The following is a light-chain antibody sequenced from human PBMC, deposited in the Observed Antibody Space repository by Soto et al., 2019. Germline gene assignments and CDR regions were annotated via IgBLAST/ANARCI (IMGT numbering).Light chain of an antibody. CDR3: QQRSNWPLT. V-gene: IGKV3-11*01. CDR1: QSVSSF. Sequence: EIVLTQSPATLSLSPGKRATLSCRASQSVSSFLAWYQQKPGQAPRLLIYDASNRATGIPARFSGSGSGTDLTLTISSLEPEDFAVYYCQQRSNWPLTFGGGTQVEIK. CDR2: DAS. J-gene: IGKJ4*01.